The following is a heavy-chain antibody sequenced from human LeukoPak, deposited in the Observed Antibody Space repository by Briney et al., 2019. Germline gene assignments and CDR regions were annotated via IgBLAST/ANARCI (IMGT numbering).Heavy chain of an antibody. CDR1: GFTFSSYA. Sequence: GGSLRLSCAASGFTFSSYAMSWVRQAPGKGLEWVSAISGSGGSTYYANSVKGRFTISRDNSKNTLYLQMNSLRAEDTAVYYCAKDRPIAAADTGAFDIWGQGTMVTVSS. J-gene: IGHJ3*02. CDR2: ISGSGGST. CDR3: AKDRPIAAADTGAFDI. V-gene: IGHV3-23*01. D-gene: IGHD6-13*01.